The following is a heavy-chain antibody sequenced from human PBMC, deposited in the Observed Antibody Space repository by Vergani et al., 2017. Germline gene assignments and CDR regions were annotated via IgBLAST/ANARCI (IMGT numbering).Heavy chain of an antibody. D-gene: IGHD1-14*01. CDR3: ASDGMSPAEIDPKNAFHV. CDR2: IDRTGRT. Sequence: QVQLQESGPRLVKPSETLSLICSVSGYSISSGYFWGWIRQSPGKGLGWLGTIDRTGRTHLSPSLKSRLTISVDTTNNQFSLRLTSATAADTAVYFCASDGMSPAEIDPKNAFHVWGQGTRVSV. V-gene: IGHV4-38-2*02. J-gene: IGHJ3*01. CDR1: GYSISSGYF.